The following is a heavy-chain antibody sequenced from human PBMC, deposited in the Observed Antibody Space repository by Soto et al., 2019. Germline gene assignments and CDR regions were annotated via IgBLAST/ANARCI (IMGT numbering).Heavy chain of an antibody. D-gene: IGHD3-10*01. Sequence: LRLSCAASGFTFSSYGMHWVRQAPGKGLEWVAVISYDGSNKFFADSVKGRFTISRDISKNTLFLQINSLRAEYRAVYYCAKDRGGGVRDDYFDYWGQGTLVTVSS. V-gene: IGHV3-30*18. CDR2: ISYDGSNK. CDR1: GFTFSSYG. CDR3: AKDRGGGVRDDYFDY. J-gene: IGHJ4*02.